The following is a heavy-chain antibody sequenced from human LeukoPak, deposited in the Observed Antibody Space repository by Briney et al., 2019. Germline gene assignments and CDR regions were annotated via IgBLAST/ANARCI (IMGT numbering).Heavy chain of an antibody. Sequence: SGTLSLTCAVSGGSISSSNWWSWVRQPPGKGLEWIGEIYHSGSTNYNPSLKSRVTISVDKSKNQFSLKLSSVAAADTAVYYCARAKGYSGSYYSPAFDYWGQGTLVTVSS. CDR2: IYHSGST. V-gene: IGHV4-4*02. CDR3: ARAKGYSGSYYSPAFDY. D-gene: IGHD1-26*01. J-gene: IGHJ4*02. CDR1: GGSISSSNW.